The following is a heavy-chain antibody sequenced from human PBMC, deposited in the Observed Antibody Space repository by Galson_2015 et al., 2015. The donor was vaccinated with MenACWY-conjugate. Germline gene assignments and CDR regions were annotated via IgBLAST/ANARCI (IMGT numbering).Heavy chain of an antibody. CDR1: GFTFSSYA. J-gene: IGHJ4*02. V-gene: IGHV3-64D*06. CDR2: ISSNGGST. D-gene: IGHD6-13*01. Sequence: SLRLSCAASGFTFSSYAMNWVRQAPGKGLEYVSAISSNGGSTYYAESVKGRFTISRDNSKNTLYLQMSSLRAEDTAVYYCVKGEYSSSSQYYFDYWGQGTLVTVSS. CDR3: VKGEYSSSSQYYFDY.